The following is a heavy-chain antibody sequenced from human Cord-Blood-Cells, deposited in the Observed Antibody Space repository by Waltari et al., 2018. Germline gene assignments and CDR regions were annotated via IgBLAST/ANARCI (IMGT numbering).Heavy chain of an antibody. Sequence: CAVYGGSFSGYYWSWIRQPPGKGLEWIGEINHSGSTNYNPSLKSRVTISVDTSKNQFSLKLSSVTAADTAVYYCARVLRFLEWLFDYWGQGTLVTVSS. V-gene: IGHV4-34*01. J-gene: IGHJ4*02. CDR1: GGSFSGYY. CDR3: ARVLRFLEWLFDY. D-gene: IGHD3-3*01. CDR2: INHSGST.